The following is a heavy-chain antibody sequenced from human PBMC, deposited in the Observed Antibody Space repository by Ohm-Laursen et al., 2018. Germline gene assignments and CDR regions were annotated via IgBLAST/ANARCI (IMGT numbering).Heavy chain of an antibody. CDR2: ISWNSGSI. CDR1: GFIFDDYA. Sequence: SLRLSCAASGFIFDDYAMHWVRQAPGKGLEWVSGISWNSGSIGYADSVKGRFTISRDNAKNSLYLQMNSLRAEDTALYYCAKAQYYDSSGDAFDIWGQGTMVTVSS. CDR3: AKAQYYDSSGDAFDI. V-gene: IGHV3-9*01. J-gene: IGHJ3*02. D-gene: IGHD3-22*01.